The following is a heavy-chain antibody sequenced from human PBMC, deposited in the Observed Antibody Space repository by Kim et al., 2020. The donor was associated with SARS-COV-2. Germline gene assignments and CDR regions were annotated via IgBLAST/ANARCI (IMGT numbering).Heavy chain of an antibody. J-gene: IGHJ4*02. D-gene: IGHD3-22*01. CDR2: ISGSGDHI. CDR3: ARDQVSVFDSSGFYYVFED. V-gene: IGHV3-21*01. CDR1: GYDFSSYH. Sequence: GGSLRLSCAASGYDFSSYHMNWVRQAPGKGLEWISSISGSGDHINYADSVKGRFTISRDNAGKLLYLQMSSLRAEDTAVYYCARDQVSVFDSSGFYYVFEDWGQGTLVTVSS.